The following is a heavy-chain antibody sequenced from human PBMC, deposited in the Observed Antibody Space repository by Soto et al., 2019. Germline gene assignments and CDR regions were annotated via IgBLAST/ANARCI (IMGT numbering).Heavy chain of an antibody. CDR1: GYSFTNYW. V-gene: IGHV5-51*01. D-gene: IGHD3-16*01. CDR3: GRHFYDYLDT. CDR2: IYPGDSDA. Sequence: GESLKISCKASGYSFTNYWIGWVRQMPGKGLEWVGIIYPGDSDARYSPSFQGRVSISVDKAINTAYLQWSSLKASDSAMYYCGRHFYDYLDTWCRGTLVSVSS. J-gene: IGHJ4*02.